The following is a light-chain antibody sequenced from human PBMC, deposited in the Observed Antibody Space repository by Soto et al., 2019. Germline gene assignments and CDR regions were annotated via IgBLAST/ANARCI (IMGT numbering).Light chain of an antibody. CDR1: SSDVGGYNY. Sequence: QSALTQPASVSGSPGQSITISCTGTSSDVGGYNYVSWYQQHPGKAPKLMIYDVSTRPSGVSNRFSGSKSGNTASLTISGLQAEDEADYYCSSYTSSSPLDVFGTGTKLTVL. CDR2: DVS. V-gene: IGLV2-14*01. J-gene: IGLJ1*01. CDR3: SSYTSSSPLDV.